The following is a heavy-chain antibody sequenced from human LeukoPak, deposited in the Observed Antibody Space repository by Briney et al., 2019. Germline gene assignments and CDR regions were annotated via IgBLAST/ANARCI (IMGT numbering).Heavy chain of an antibody. CDR1: GFTFDDYG. V-gene: IGHV3-20*04. CDR2: INWNGGST. Sequence: PGGSLRLSCAASGFTFDDYGMSWVRQAPGKGLEWVSGINWNGGSTGYADSVKGRFTISRDNAKNSLYLQMNSLRAEDTALYYCAGTQGGESSDAFDIWGQGTMVTVSS. CDR3: AGTQGGESSDAFDI. D-gene: IGHD2-15*01. J-gene: IGHJ3*02.